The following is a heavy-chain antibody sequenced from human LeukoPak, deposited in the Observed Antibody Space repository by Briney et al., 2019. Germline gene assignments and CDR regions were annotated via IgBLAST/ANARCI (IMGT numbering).Heavy chain of an antibody. CDR1: GGTFSSYA. Sequence: GASVKVSCKASGGTFSSYAISWVRQAPGLGLEWMGGIIPIFGTANYAQKFQGRVTITADESTSTAYMELSSLRSEDTAVYYCARGGMTTVLLLRDWGQGTLVTVSS. CDR3: ARGGMTTVLLLRD. D-gene: IGHD4-17*01. V-gene: IGHV1-69*13. J-gene: IGHJ4*02. CDR2: IIPIFGTA.